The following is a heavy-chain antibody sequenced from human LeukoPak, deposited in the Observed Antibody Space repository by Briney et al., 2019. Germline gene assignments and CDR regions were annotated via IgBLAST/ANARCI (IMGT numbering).Heavy chain of an antibody. Sequence: PGGSLRLSCTTSGFTSGDYSMTWVRQAPGKGLEWVGFIRSRLYGGTTDYTASVKGRFIISRDDSKSIAYLQMNSLKTEDTGIYYCVGDHGGTYYFDYWGQGTLVTVSS. CDR2: IRSRLYGGTT. CDR3: VGDHGGTYYFDY. J-gene: IGHJ4*02. D-gene: IGHD4-23*01. V-gene: IGHV3-49*04. CDR1: GFTSGDYS.